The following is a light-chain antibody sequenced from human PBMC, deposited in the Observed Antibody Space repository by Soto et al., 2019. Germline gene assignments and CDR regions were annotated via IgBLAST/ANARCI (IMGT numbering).Light chain of an antibody. V-gene: IGLV2-8*01. CDR3: SSFAGINNLL. CDR2: EVS. J-gene: IGLJ2*01. CDR1: SSDVGAYDY. Sequence: QSVLTQPPSASGSPGQSVTISCTGTSSDVGAYDYVSWYQQHPGKAPKLMIYEVSQRPSWVPDRFSGSKSGNTASLTISGLQAEDEGDYYCSSFAGINNLLFGGGTKVTVL.